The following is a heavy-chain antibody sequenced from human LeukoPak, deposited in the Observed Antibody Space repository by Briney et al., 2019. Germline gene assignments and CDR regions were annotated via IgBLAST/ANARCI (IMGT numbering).Heavy chain of an antibody. J-gene: IGHJ4*02. CDR2: IKEDGSEK. Sequence: GGSLRLSCATSGFTFSTYWMTWVRQASGKGLEWVANIKEDGSEKFYVDSVKGRFTISRDSAKNSLYLQMDSLSAEDTAVYYCARHHIFCTSATCYFDYWGQGTLVTVSS. D-gene: IGHD2-2*01. CDR3: ARHHIFCTSATCYFDY. CDR1: GFTFSTYW. V-gene: IGHV3-7*03.